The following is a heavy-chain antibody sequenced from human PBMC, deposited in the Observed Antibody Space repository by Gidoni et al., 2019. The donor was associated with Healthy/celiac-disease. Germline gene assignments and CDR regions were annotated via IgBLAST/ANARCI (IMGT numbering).Heavy chain of an antibody. D-gene: IGHD5-12*01. CDR1: RGSISSGSYY. J-gene: IGHJ4*02. CDR3: ARGYSGYDFDY. CDR2: IYTRGST. V-gene: IGHV4-61*02. Sequence: QVQLQQSGPGLVQPTQPLSLTCPVSRGSISSGSYYWSWSRQPAGKGLEWIGRIYTRGSTNYNPSLKSRVTISVDTSKNQFSLKLSSVTAADTAVYYCARGYSGYDFDYWGQGTLVTVSS.